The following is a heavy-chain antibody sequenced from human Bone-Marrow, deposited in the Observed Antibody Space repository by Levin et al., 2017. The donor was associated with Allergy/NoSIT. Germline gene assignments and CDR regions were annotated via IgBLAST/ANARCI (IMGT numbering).Heavy chain of an antibody. Sequence: GGSLRLSCAASGFTFDDFAMHWVRQVPGKGLEWVSGINWNRGIIGYVDSVKDRFTISRDNARNSLFLQMNSLGPEDTALYYCAKGLNWGSPNTFDDWGQGTLVTVSS. CDR2: INWNRGII. D-gene: IGHD7-27*01. J-gene: IGHJ4*02. CDR1: GFTFDDFA. V-gene: IGHV3-9*01. CDR3: AKGLNWGSPNTFDD.